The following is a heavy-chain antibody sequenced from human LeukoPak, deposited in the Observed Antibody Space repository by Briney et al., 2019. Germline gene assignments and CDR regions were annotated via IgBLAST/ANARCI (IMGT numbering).Heavy chain of an antibody. J-gene: IGHJ4*02. CDR2: ISGSGGST. CDR1: GFTFSSYA. D-gene: IGHD5-18*01. Sequence: GGSLRLSCVVSGFTFSSYAMSWVRQAPGKGLEWVSGISGSGGSTYYADSVKGRFTISRDNTKNTLYLQMNSLRAEDTAVYYCTRDAGARLKYSFGYGDYWGQGALVTVSS. V-gene: IGHV3-23*01. CDR3: TRDAGARLKYSFGYGDY.